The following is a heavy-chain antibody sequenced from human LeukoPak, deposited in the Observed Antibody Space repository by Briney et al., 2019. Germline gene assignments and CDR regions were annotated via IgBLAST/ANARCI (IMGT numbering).Heavy chain of an antibody. D-gene: IGHD2-8*02. Sequence: PGGSLRLSCAASGFSVSDYAMAWVRQAPGKGLEWVGHVGNKDDSYTTDYAASVKGRFTISRDDSKNSVDLQMNSLKIEDTAMYYCTRAYWYRFDYWGQGTLVTVSS. CDR2: VGNKDDSYTT. CDR1: GFSVSDYA. V-gene: IGHV3-72*01. CDR3: TRAYWYRFDY. J-gene: IGHJ4*02.